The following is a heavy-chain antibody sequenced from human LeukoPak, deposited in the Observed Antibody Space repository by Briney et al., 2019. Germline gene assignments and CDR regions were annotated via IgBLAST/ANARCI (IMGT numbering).Heavy chain of an antibody. D-gene: IGHD6-13*01. CDR3: ARWYSDTWYNWFDP. Sequence: PETLSLTCIVAGGSISSDYWSWIRQPPGKGLEWIGYIYYSGSTNYNPSLKSRVTISVDTSKNQFSLKLSSVTAADTAVYYCARWYSDTWYNWFDPWGQGTLVTVSS. V-gene: IGHV4-59*01. CDR1: GGSISSDY. CDR2: IYYSGST. J-gene: IGHJ5*02.